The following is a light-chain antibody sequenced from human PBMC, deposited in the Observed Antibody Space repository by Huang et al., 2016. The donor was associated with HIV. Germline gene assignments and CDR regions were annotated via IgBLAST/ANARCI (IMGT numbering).Light chain of an antibody. J-gene: IGKJ4*01. CDR2: GAT. CDR1: QRVSTDY. CDR3: QQYGNSPLT. Sequence: ETVLTQSPGILSLSPGERATLSCRASQRVSTDYLAWYQQKPGQAPRLLIHGATVRATGIPDSCSGSGSGTEFTLTINRLEPEDFALYYCQQYGNSPLTFGGGTEVEIK. V-gene: IGKV3-20*01.